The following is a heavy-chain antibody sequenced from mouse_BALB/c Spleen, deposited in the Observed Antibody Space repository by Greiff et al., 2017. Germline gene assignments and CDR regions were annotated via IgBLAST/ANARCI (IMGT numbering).Heavy chain of an antibody. CDR3: ARDRDGSSTWFAY. V-gene: IGHV5-4*02. CDR1: GFTFSDYY. Sequence: EVKVVESGGGLVKPGGSLKLSCAASGFTFSDYYMYWVRQTPEKRLEWVATISDGGSYTYYPDSVKGRFTISRDNAKNNLYLQMSSLKSEDTAMYYCARDRDGSSTWFAYWGQGTLVTVSA. D-gene: IGHD1-1*01. J-gene: IGHJ3*01. CDR2: ISDGGSYT.